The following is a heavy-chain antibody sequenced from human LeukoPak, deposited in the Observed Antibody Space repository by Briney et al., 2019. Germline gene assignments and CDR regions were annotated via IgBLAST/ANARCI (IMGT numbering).Heavy chain of an antibody. Sequence: PGGSLRLSCAASGFPSDDYGMTWVRQAPGKGLEWVSGRNGGSTGYADSVKGRFTISRDNAKNSLYLQMNSLRAEDTALYYCASAGLTYGSGSYFVYWGQGTLVTVSS. D-gene: IGHD3-10*01. CDR1: GFPSDDYG. CDR2: RNGGST. J-gene: IGHJ4*02. CDR3: ASAGLTYGSGSYFVY. V-gene: IGHV3-20*04.